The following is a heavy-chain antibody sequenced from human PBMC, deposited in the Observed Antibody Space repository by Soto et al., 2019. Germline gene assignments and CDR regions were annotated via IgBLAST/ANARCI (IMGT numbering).Heavy chain of an antibody. Sequence: SETLSLTCTVSGCSISSGDYYWSWIRQPPGKGLEWIGYIYHSGSTNYNPSLKSRVTISVDKSKNQFSLKLSSVTAADTAVYYCASRPTTPFDYWGQGTLVTVSS. CDR2: IYHSGST. CDR3: ASRPTTPFDY. V-gene: IGHV4-30-4*01. J-gene: IGHJ4*02. CDR1: GCSISSGDYY. D-gene: IGHD2-2*01.